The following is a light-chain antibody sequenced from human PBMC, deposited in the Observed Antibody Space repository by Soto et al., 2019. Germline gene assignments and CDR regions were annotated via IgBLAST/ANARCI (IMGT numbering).Light chain of an antibody. Sequence: VLTQSPATLSLSPGERATLSCRASQSINRHLAWYRQKPGQAPRLLIYDASNRATGIPARFSGSGSGTDFTLTISSLEPEDFGVYYCQQRSNWPPVTFGGGSKVDIK. CDR3: QQRSNWPPVT. CDR1: QSINRH. V-gene: IGKV3-11*01. J-gene: IGKJ4*01. CDR2: DAS.